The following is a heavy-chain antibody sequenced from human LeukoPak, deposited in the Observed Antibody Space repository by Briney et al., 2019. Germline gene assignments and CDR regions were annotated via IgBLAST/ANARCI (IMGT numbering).Heavy chain of an antibody. J-gene: IGHJ4*02. CDR3: ARARGAANRYFDY. CDR1: GGSISSGGYS. Sequence: SETLSLTCAVSGGSISSGGYSWSWIRQPPGKGLEWIGCIYHSGSTYYNPSLKSRVTISVDRSKNQFSLKLSSVTAADTAVYYCARARGAANRYFDYWGQGTLVTVSS. V-gene: IGHV4-30-2*01. CDR2: IYHSGST. D-gene: IGHD3-10*01.